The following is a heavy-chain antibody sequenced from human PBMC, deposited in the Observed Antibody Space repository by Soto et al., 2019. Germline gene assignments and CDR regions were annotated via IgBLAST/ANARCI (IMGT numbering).Heavy chain of an antibody. CDR2: IIPIFGTA. J-gene: IGHJ4*02. CDR3: ARDPPYGDYEGGYFDY. Sequence: QVQLVQSGAEVKKPGSSVKVSCKASGGTFSSYAISWVRQAPGQGLEWMGGIIPIFGTANYAQKFQGRVTITADESTSTAYMELSILRSEDTAVYYCARDPPYGDYEGGYFDYWGQGTLVTVSS. CDR1: GGTFSSYA. D-gene: IGHD4-17*01. V-gene: IGHV1-69*12.